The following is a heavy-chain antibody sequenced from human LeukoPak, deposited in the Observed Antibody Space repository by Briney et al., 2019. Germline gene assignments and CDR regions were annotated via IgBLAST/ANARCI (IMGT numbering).Heavy chain of an antibody. CDR3: ARLAYCGADCYLPDY. V-gene: IGHV4-39*07. Sequence: SETLFLTCTLSGGSISSSSYYWGWIRQPPGKGLEWIGSIYYSGSTYYNPSLKSRVTISVDTSKNQISLKLSSVTAADTAVYYCARLAYCGADCYLPDYWGQGTLVTVSS. J-gene: IGHJ4*02. CDR2: IYYSGST. D-gene: IGHD2-21*02. CDR1: GGSISSSSYY.